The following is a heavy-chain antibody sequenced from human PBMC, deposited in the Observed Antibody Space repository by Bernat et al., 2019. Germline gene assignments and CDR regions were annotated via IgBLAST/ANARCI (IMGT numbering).Heavy chain of an antibody. D-gene: IGHD3-9*01. CDR1: GYTFTNYA. CDR3: ARDPKTGYHDY. Sequence: QVQLMQSGAEEKKPGASVKVSCKASGYTFTNYAIHWVRPAPGQRLECMGWINAGNGDTKYSQKFQGRLTITRDTSASTAYMELSSLRSEDTGVYYCARDPKTGYHDYWGQGTLVTVSS. J-gene: IGHJ4*02. CDR2: INAGNGDT. V-gene: IGHV1-3*05.